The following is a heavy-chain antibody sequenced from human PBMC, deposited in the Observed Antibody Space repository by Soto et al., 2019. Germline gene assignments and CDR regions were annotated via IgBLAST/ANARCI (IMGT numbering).Heavy chain of an antibody. D-gene: IGHD6-6*01. Sequence: EVQLVESGGGLVQPGGSLRLSCAASGFTFSDHYMDWVRQAPGKGLEWVGRTRNKANSYTTEYAASVKGRFTISRDDSKNSLYLQMTSLKTEDTAVYYCARESSPYGMDVWGQGTTVTVSS. V-gene: IGHV3-72*01. CDR3: ARESSPYGMDV. J-gene: IGHJ6*02. CDR2: TRNKANSYTT. CDR1: GFTFSDHY.